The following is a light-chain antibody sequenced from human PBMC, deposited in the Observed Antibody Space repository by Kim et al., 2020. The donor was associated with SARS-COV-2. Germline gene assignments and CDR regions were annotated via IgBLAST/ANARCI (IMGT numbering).Light chain of an antibody. CDR2: SNN. CDR3: AAWDDSLSVL. CDR1: SSNIGSNY. Sequence: QAAVTQPPSASGTPGQRVTISCSGSSSNIGSNYVYWYQQLPGTAPKLLIYSNNQRPSGVPDRFSGSKSGTSASLAISGLRSEDEADYYCAAWDDSLSVLFGGGTQLTVL. J-gene: IGLJ3*02. V-gene: IGLV1-47*02.